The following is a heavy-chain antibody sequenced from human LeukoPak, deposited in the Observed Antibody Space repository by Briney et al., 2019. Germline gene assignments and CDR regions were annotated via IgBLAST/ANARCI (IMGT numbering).Heavy chain of an antibody. CDR2: ISGSGGST. D-gene: IGHD4-17*01. Sequence: GGSLRLSCAASGFTFSSYAMSWVRQAPGKGLEWVSAISGSGGSTYHADSVKGRFTISRDNSKNTLYLQMNSLRAEDTALYHCARNGYGDYGYYYYYMDVWGKGTTVTVSS. V-gene: IGHV3-23*01. CDR3: ARNGYGDYGYYYYYMDV. J-gene: IGHJ6*03. CDR1: GFTFSSYA.